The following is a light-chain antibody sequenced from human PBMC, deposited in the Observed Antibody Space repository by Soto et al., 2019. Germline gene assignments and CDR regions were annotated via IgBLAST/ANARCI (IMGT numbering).Light chain of an antibody. CDR1: QSISSY. V-gene: IGKV1-39*01. CDR3: QQNYSPSFT. J-gene: IGKJ5*01. CDR2: AAS. Sequence: DIEMTQSPASPSASLGDTVTITCRASQSISSYLNWYHQKPGKAPNLLIYAASSLQSGVPSRFSGSGSGTEFTLTISSLQPEDFATYYCQQNYSPSFTFGQGTRLEIK.